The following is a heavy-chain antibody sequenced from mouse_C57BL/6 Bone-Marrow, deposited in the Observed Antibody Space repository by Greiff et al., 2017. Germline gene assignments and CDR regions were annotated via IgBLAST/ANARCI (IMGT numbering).Heavy chain of an antibody. CDR2: IYPGNSDT. D-gene: IGHD2-4*01. V-gene: IGHV1-5*01. Sequence: EVQMQQSGTVLARPGASVKMSCKTSGYTFTSYWMHWVKQRPGQGLEWIGAIYPGNSDTSYNQKFKGKAKLTAVTSASTAYMELSSLTNEDSAVYYCTRDIYYDYDPRYYAMDYWGQGTSVTVSS. CDR3: TRDIYYDYDPRYYAMDY. J-gene: IGHJ4*01. CDR1: GYTFTSYW.